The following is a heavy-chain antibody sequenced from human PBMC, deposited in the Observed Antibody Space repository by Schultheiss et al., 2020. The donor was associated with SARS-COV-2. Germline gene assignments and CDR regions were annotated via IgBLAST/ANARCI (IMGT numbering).Heavy chain of an antibody. J-gene: IGHJ3*02. CDR1: GFTFSYAW. Sequence: GESLKISCAASGFTFSYAWMSWVRQAPGKGLEWVGRIRSKANSYATAYAASVKGRFTISRDDSKNTAYLQMNSLKTEDTAVYYCAKTQGRSRLRFLEWFSNAFDIWGQGTMVTVSS. CDR3: AKTQGRSRLRFLEWFSNAFDI. CDR2: IRSKANSYAT. D-gene: IGHD3-3*01. V-gene: IGHV3-73*01.